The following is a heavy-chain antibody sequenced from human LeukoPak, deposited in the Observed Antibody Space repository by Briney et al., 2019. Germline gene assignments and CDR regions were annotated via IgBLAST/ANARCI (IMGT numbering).Heavy chain of an antibody. J-gene: IGHJ4*02. CDR1: GFTFSTYA. CDR2: ISTTGDST. V-gene: IGHV3-23*01. Sequence: PGGSLRLSCAASGFTFSTYAMSWVRQAPGKGLEWVSAISTTGDSTYYADSVKGRFTISRDNSKNTQFLQMNSLRAEDTAVYYCLGYCSGGSCYSGAHWGQGTLVTVSS. D-gene: IGHD2-15*01. CDR3: LGYCSGGSCYSGAH.